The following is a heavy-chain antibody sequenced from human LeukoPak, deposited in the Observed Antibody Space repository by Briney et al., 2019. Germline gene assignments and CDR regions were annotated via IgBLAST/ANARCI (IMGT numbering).Heavy chain of an antibody. D-gene: IGHD7-27*01. CDR3: ARDHSKLGPFYYYYMDV. CDR2: MNPKTGNT. V-gene: IGHV1-8*01. Sequence: ASVKVSCKASGYTFTIYDINWVRQAPGQGLEWMGWMNPKTGNTGYAQNFQGRVSMTSNTSITTAYMELSSLRSEDTAVYYCARDHSKLGPFYYYYMDVWGKGTTVTVSS. CDR1: GYTFTIYD. J-gene: IGHJ6*03.